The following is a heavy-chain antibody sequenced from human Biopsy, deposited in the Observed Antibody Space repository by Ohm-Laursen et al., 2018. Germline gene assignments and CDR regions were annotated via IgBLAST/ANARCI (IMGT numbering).Heavy chain of an antibody. D-gene: IGHD2/OR15-2a*01. CDR2: VSYSGTT. Sequence: TLSLTCTVSGGSISSDWWSWIRQTPGKGLEWIGYVSYSGTTTYNPSLRSRVTISVDTSMNQISLRLQSVTAADTAIYYCTRATNSTGWPYYYFYGMDIWGQGTTVTVSS. J-gene: IGHJ6*02. CDR1: GGSISSDW. V-gene: IGHV4-59*01. CDR3: TRATNSTGWPYYYFYGMDI.